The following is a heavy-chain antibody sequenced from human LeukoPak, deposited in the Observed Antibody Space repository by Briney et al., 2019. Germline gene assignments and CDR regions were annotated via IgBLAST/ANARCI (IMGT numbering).Heavy chain of an antibody. D-gene: IGHD5-12*01. CDR2: MNPNSGNT. J-gene: IGHJ4*02. CDR3: ATDREATTNFGY. CDR1: GYTFTSYD. Sequence: ASVTVSCKASGYTFTSYDINWVRQATGQGLEWMGWMNPNSGNTGYAQKFQGRVTMTRNTSISTAYMELSSLRSEDTAVYYCATDREATTNFGYWGQGTLVTVSS. V-gene: IGHV1-8*01.